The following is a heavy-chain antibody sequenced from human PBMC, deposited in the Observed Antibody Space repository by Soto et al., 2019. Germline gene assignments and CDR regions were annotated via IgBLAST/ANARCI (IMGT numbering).Heavy chain of an antibody. CDR2: IYPGDSDT. J-gene: IGHJ5*02. V-gene: IGHV5-51*01. CDR3: ARPDYDGSGPRGWFDP. D-gene: IGHD3-10*01. Sequence: GESLKISCKGSGYSFTSYWIGWVRQMPGKGLEWMGIIYPGDSDTRYSPSFQGQVTISADKSISTAYLQWSSLKASDTAMYYCARPDYDGSGPRGWFDPWGQGTLVTVSS. CDR1: GYSFTSYW.